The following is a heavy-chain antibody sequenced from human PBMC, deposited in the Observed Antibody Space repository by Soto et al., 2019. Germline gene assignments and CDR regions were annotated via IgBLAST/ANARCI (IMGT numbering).Heavy chain of an antibody. D-gene: IGHD1-1*01. CDR2: ISPYSGHT. V-gene: IGHV1-18*01. J-gene: IGHJ4*02. CDR1: GYAFTTYG. Sequence: QVQLVQSGGEVKKPGASVKVSCKASGYAFTTYGVTWVRQAPGQRLEWMGWISPYSGHTSYAQNLQDRVTLTTETSTTTAYMELRSLRSDDTAVDYCASGGTTGPTGLVDFWGQGTLVTVSS. CDR3: ASGGTTGPTGLVDF.